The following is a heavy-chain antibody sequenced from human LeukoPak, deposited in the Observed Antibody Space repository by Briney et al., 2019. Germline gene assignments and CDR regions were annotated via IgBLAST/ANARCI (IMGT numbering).Heavy chain of an antibody. CDR2: IKSKTDGGTT. D-gene: IGHD3-22*01. V-gene: IGHV3-15*01. CDR3: TNREYYYDSSGTRRDYFDY. J-gene: IGHJ4*02. Sequence: GGSLRLSCAASGFTFSNARMNWVRQAPGKGLEWVGRIKSKTDGGTTDYTAPVKGRFTISRDDSKNTLYLQMNSLKTEDTAVYYCTNREYYYDSSGTRRDYFDYWGQGTLVTVSS. CDR1: GFTFSNAR.